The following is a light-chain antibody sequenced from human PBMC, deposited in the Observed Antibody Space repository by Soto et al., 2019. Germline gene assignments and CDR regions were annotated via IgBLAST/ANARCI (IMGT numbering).Light chain of an antibody. J-gene: IGLJ1*01. CDR3: SSYTSGSTPYV. CDR1: SSDVGGYNY. V-gene: IGLV2-14*01. CDR2: EVR. Sequence: QAASVSGSPGHSITISCTGTSSDVGGYNYVSWYQQHPGKAPKLMIYEVRNRPSGVSNRFSGSKSGNTASLTIYGLQAEDEADYYCSSYTSGSTPYVFGTGTKVTVL.